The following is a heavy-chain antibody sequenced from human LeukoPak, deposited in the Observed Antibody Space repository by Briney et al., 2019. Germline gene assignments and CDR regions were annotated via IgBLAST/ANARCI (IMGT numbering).Heavy chain of an antibody. V-gene: IGHV3-7*02. J-gene: IGHJ6*02. D-gene: IGHD2-21*02. CDR1: GFTFSSYW. CDR2: IKQDGSEK. CDR3: ARLTCGGDCYSWYYYYGMDV. Sequence: GGSLRPSCAASGFTFSSYWMSWVRQAPGKGLEWVANIKQDGSEKYYVDSVKGRFTISRDNAKNSLYLQMNSLRAEDTAVYYCARLTCGGDCYSWYYYYGMDVWGQGTTVTVSS.